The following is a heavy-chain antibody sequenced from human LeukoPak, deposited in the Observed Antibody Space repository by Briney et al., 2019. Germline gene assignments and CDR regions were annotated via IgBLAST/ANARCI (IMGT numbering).Heavy chain of an antibody. CDR2: IYPGDSDT. CDR3: ARLGGGNGRSSYFDY. CDR1: GYSFTTYW. D-gene: IGHD2-15*01. J-gene: IGHJ4*02. Sequence: GESLKISCKDSGYSFTTYWIGWVRQMPGKGLEWMGIIYPGDSDTRYSPSFQGQVTISADKSISTAYLQWISLKASDTAMYYCARLGGGNGRSSYFDYWGQGTLVTVSS. V-gene: IGHV5-51*01.